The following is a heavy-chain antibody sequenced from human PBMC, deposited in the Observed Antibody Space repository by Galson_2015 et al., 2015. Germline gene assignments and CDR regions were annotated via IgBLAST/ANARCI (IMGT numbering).Heavy chain of an antibody. CDR2: ITPMFGRA. V-gene: IGHV1-69*13. CDR1: GGAFNSQS. J-gene: IGHJ4*02. Sequence: SVKVSCKASGGAFNSQSINWMRQAPGQGLERMGGITPMFGRANYAQKFQGRVMITADESTTTAYMEVRSLRIEDTAMYYCARGFSGEPSLQYFVFWGQGTLITVS. CDR3: ARGFSGEPSLQYFVF. D-gene: IGHD3-3*01.